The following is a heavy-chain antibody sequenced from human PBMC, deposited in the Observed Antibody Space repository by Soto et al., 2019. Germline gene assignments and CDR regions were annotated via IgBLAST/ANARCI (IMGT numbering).Heavy chain of an antibody. CDR1: GYTFTSYY. CDR2: INPSGGST. Sequence: ASVKVSCKASGYTFTSYYMHWVRQAPGQGLEWMGIINPSGGSTSYAQKFQGRVTMTRDTSTSTVYMELSSLRSEDTAVYYCASMGSCSSSGDYFDYWGQGTLVTVSS. V-gene: IGHV1-46*03. J-gene: IGHJ4*02. CDR3: ASMGSCSSSGDYFDY. D-gene: IGHD6-6*01.